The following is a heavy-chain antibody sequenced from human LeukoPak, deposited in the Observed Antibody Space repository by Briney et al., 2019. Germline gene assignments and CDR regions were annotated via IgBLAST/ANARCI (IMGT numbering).Heavy chain of an antibody. CDR1: GFSFDDYA. V-gene: IGHV3-23*01. CDR3: AKDRYCSGGSCYADAFDV. J-gene: IGHJ3*01. CDR2: ITGGGGRT. Sequence: GGSLRLSCEASGFSFDDYAMAWVRQAPGKGLQWVSDITGGGGRTDHADSVRGRFIISRDNSKNKLYLQMNSLRAEDTAIYFCAKDRYCSGGSCYADAFDVWGPGIMVTVSS. D-gene: IGHD2-15*01.